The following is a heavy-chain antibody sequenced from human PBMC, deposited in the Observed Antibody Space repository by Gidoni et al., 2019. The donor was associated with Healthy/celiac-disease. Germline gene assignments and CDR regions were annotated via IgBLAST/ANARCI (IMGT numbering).Heavy chain of an antibody. J-gene: IGHJ6*02. V-gene: IGHV3-21*01. Sequence: EVQLVESGGGLVKPGGSLRLSCAASGFTFISYSMNWVRQAPGKGLEWVSSISRRSSYIYYADSGKGRFTISRENAKKSIYLQMNSLRAEDTAVYYCARVMGYCTGGVCYTEYGMDVWGQGTTVTVSS. CDR3: ARVMGYCTGGVCYTEYGMDV. D-gene: IGHD2-8*02. CDR2: ISRRSSYI. CDR1: GFTFISYS.